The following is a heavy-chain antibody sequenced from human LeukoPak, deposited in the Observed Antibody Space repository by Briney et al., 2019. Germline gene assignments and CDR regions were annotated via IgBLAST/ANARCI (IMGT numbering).Heavy chain of an antibody. CDR1: GFTFSSYA. J-gene: IGHJ4*02. V-gene: IGHV3-30-3*01. Sequence: GGSLRLSCAASGFTFSSYAMHWVRQAPGKGLEWVAVISYDGSNKYYADSVKGRFTISRDNSKNTLYLQMNSLRAEDTAVYYCARRSFDYWGQGTLVTVSS. CDR2: ISYDGSNK. CDR3: ARRSFDY.